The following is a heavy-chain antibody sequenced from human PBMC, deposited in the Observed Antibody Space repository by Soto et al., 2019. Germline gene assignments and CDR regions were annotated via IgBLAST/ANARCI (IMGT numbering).Heavy chain of an antibody. CDR2: IYYSGST. V-gene: IGHV4-39*07. D-gene: IGHD6-13*01. CDR3: ARAAMGASSWPFDY. J-gene: IGHJ4*02. Sequence: SETLSLTCTVSGGSISSSSYYWGWIRQPPGKGLEWIGSIYYSGSTYYNPSLKSRVTISVDTSKNQFSLRLSSVTAADTAVYYCARAAMGASSWPFDYWVQGTLVTVSS. CDR1: GGSISSSSYY.